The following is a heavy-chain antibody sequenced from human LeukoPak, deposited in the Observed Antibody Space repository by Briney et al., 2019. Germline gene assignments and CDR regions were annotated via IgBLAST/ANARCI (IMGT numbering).Heavy chain of an antibody. V-gene: IGHV4-38-2*02. CDR2: IYHSGTT. CDR1: NYSITRGYV. CDR3: ARDGGFHDSDGYSFDY. Sequence: SETLSLTCAVSNYSITRGYVWGWIRQPPGKGLEWIASIYHSGTTYYNPSLRNRVTLFVDTSKNQFSLKLTSLTAADTAVYYFARDGGFHDSDGYSFDYWGQGTLVTVSS. D-gene: IGHD3-22*01. J-gene: IGHJ4*02.